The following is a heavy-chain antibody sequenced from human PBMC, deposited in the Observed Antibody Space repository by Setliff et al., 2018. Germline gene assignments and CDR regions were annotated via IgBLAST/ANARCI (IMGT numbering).Heavy chain of an antibody. CDR1: GGSINSGPYY. CDR3: ARESRFGYSGYDCAFDF. Sequence: SETLSLTCTVTGGSINSGPYYWTWIRQSAGKGLEWLGQIYSKGSMNYNPSLKSRVTISADSSKSQFFLRLTSVTAADTAVYYCARESRFGYSGYDCAFDFWGQGMLVTVSS. D-gene: IGHD5-12*01. V-gene: IGHV4-61*09. CDR2: IYSKGSM. J-gene: IGHJ4*02.